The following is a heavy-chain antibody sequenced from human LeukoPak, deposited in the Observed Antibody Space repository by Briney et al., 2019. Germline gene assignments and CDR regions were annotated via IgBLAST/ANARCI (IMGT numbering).Heavy chain of an antibody. J-gene: IGHJ4*02. CDR1: GYTFTSYG. D-gene: IGHD3-22*01. CDR2: ISTYNGNT. Sequence: ASVKVSCKASGYTFTSYGFSWVRQAPGQGLEWMGWISTYNGNTNYAQKLQGRVTMTTDTSTSTAYMELRSLRSDDTAVYYCARVSYYDSSTSEINPQVDYWGQGTLVTVSS. V-gene: IGHV1-18*01. CDR3: ARVSYYDSSTSEINPQVDY.